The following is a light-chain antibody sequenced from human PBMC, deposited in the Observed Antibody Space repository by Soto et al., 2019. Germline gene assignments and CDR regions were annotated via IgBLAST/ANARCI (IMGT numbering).Light chain of an antibody. CDR3: CSYAGSATFV. CDR1: SSVVGSYNL. J-gene: IGLJ1*01. Sequence: QSALTQPASVSGSPGQSITISCTGTSSVVGSYNLVSWYQQHPGKAPKLMIYEGSKRPSGVSNRFSGSKSDNTASLTISGLQAEDEADYFCCSYAGSATFVFGTGTKVTVL. CDR2: EGS. V-gene: IGLV2-23*03.